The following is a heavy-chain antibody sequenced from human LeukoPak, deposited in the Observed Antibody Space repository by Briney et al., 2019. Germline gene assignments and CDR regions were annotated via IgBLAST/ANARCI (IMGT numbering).Heavy chain of an antibody. CDR1: GYTLTELS. CDR2: FDPEDGET. Sequence: ASVKVSCKVSGYTLTELSMHWVRQAHGKGLEWMGGFDPEDGETIYAQKFQGRVTMTEDTSTDTAYMELSSLRSEDTAVYYCATALGNGSFPYYYYGMDVWGQGTTVTVSS. V-gene: IGHV1-24*01. D-gene: IGHD1-26*01. J-gene: IGHJ6*02. CDR3: ATALGNGSFPYYYYGMDV.